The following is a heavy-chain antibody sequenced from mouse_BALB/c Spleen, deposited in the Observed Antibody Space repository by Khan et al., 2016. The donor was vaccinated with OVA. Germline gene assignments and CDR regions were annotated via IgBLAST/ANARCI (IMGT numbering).Heavy chain of an antibody. D-gene: IGHD1-2*01. J-gene: IGHJ3*01. CDR3: ARRIYFGYTFAY. V-gene: IGHV1-77*01. Sequence: QAQLQQPGAELARPGASVKLSCKASGYTFTDYYINWVKQRTGQGLEWIGEISPGSGDTYYNEKFKGKATLTADKSSSTVYMQLSSLTAEASAVYFCARRIYFGYTFAYWGQGTLVTVSA. CDR1: GYTFTDYY. CDR2: ISPGSGDT.